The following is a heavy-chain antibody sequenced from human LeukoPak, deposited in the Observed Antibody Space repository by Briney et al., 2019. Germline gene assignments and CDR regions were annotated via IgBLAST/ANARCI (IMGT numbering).Heavy chain of an antibody. CDR1: GYTFTSYD. Sequence: PWASVKVSCKASGYTFTSYDINWVRQATGQGLEWMGWVNPNSGNTGYAQKFQGRVTMTRNTSISTAYMELSSLRSEDTAVYYCARGVLRFLEWLLDYGMDVWGQGTTVTVSS. D-gene: IGHD3-3*01. CDR3: ARGVLRFLEWLLDYGMDV. V-gene: IGHV1-8*01. CDR2: VNPNSGNT. J-gene: IGHJ6*02.